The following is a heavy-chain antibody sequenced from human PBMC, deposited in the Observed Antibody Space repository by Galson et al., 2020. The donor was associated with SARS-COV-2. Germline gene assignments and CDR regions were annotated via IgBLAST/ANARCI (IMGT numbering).Heavy chain of an antibody. CDR2: IYYSGST. V-gene: IGHV4-59*01. J-gene: IGHJ6*03. Sequence: SETLSLTCTVSGGSISSYYWSWIRQPPGKGLEWIGYIYYSGSTNYNPSLKRRVTISVDTSKNQFSLKLSSVTAADTAVYYCVRGGLGYYYYYYMDVWGKGTTVTISS. D-gene: IGHD3-16*01. CDR1: GGSISSYY. CDR3: VRGGLGYYYYYYMDV.